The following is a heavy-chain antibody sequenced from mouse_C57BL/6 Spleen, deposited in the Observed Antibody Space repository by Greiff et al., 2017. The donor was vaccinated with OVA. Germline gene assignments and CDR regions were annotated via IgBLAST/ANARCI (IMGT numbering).Heavy chain of an antibody. CDR2: INPYNGGT. Sequence: EVQLQQSGPVLVKPGASVKMSCKASGYTFTDYYMNWVKQSHGKSLEWIGVINPYNGGTSYNQKFKGKATLTVDKSSSTAYMELNSLTSEDSAVYYCAGAYYDYGTYWYFDVWGTGTTVTVSS. CDR1: GYTFTDYY. D-gene: IGHD2-4*01. CDR3: AGAYYDYGTYWYFDV. V-gene: IGHV1-19*01. J-gene: IGHJ1*03.